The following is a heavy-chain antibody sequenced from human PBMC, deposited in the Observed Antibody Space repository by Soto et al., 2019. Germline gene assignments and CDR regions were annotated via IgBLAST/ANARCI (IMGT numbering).Heavy chain of an antibody. Sequence: QVQLVQSGAEVTKPGASVKVSCKASGYTFTSYDINWVRQATGQGLEWMGWMNPNSGNTGYAQKFQGRVHMTRNTPISTAYMELSSLRSEDTAVYYCASKILALTVNYWYFDLWGRGTLVPVSS. V-gene: IGHV1-8*01. D-gene: IGHD3-9*01. CDR1: GYTFTSYD. CDR3: ASKILALTVNYWYFDL. CDR2: MNPNSGNT. J-gene: IGHJ2*01.